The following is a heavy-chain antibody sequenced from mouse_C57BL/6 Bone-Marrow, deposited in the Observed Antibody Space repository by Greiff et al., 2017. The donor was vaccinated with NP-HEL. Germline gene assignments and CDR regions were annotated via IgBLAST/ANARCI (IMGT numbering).Heavy chain of an antibody. CDR3: AKGDIYYGNDDAMDY. D-gene: IGHD2-2*01. J-gene: IGHJ4*01. Sequence: QVQLQQPGAELVMPGASVKLSCKASGYTFTSYWMHWVKQRPGQGLEWIGEIDPSDSYTNYNQKFKGKSTLPVDKSSSTAYMQLSSLTSDDSAVYYGAKGDIYYGNDDAMDYWGQGTSVTVSS. CDR2: IDPSDSYT. V-gene: IGHV1-69*01. CDR1: GYTFTSYW.